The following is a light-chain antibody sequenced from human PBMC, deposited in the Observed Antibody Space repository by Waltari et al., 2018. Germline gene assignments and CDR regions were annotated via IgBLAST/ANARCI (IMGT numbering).Light chain of an antibody. V-gene: IGLV4-60*03. CDR1: SGHKTYI. CDR3: ETWDINTPGV. Sequence: QPVLTHSSSASASLGYSVQLTCTLSSGHKTYIIARHQGQPGTAPRHLMKVEGNGRYKKGSGVPDRFSGSSSGADRYLTISNIQSEDEADYYCETWDINTPGVFGGGTKLTVL. J-gene: IGLJ3*02. CDR2: VEGNGRY.